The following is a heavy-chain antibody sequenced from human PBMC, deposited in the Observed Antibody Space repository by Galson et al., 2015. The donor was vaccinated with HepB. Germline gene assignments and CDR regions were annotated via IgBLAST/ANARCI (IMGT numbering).Heavy chain of an antibody. J-gene: IGHJ4*02. CDR1: GFTFSTSA. CDR3: AKDGCPSGKRYTEFDY. V-gene: IGHV3-23*01. Sequence: SLRLSCAASGFTFSTSAMNWVRQAPGKGLEWVSGIDANGASTFYADFVKGRFTISRDNSKNTLYLQMNNLRVDDAAISYCAKDGCPSGKRYTEFDYWGQGTLVTVSS. CDR2: IDANGAST. D-gene: IGHD2-8*02.